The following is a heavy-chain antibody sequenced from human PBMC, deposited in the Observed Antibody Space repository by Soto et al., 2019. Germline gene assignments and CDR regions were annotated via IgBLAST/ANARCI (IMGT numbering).Heavy chain of an antibody. V-gene: IGHV3-15*01. CDR2: IKSKTDGGTT. J-gene: IGHJ4*02. CDR1: GFTFSNAW. D-gene: IGHD2-15*01. Sequence: PGGSLRLSCAASGFTFSNAWMSWVCQAPGKGLEWVGRIKSKTDGGTTDYAAPVKGRLTISRDDSKVTLYLQMSSLKTEDTAIYYCTTDPRHCSGGSCYFAFWGQGTLVTVSS. CDR3: TTDPRHCSGGSCYFAF.